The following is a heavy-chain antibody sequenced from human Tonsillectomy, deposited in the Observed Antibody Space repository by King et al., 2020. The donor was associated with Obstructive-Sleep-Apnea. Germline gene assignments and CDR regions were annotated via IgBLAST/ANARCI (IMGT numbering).Heavy chain of an antibody. D-gene: IGHD3-3*01. J-gene: IGHJ6*02. CDR2: ISADNGTT. Sequence: VQLVQSGAEVKKPGASVKVSCKASGYTFTSYGISVVRQAPGQGLEGMGWISADNGTTNYAQKTQGRGTMTTDTSTSTANMELRSLRSDDTAVYYCARDPPGYDFWSGYPYYYYYYGMDVWGQGTTVTVSS. CDR1: GYTFTSYG. V-gene: IGHV1-18*04. CDR3: ARDPPGYDFWSGYPYYYYYYGMDV.